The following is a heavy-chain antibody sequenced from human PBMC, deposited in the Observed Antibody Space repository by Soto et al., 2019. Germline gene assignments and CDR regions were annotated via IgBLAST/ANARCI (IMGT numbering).Heavy chain of an antibody. CDR3: ARRGTAMGNYYYYGMDV. Sequence: PGRSLKISCKGSGYSFTSYWIGWVRQMPGKGLEWMGIIYPGDSDTRYSPSFQGQVTISADKSISTAYLQWSSLKASDTAMYYCARRGTAMGNYYYYGMDVWGQGTTVTVSS. CDR1: GYSFTSYW. CDR2: IYPGDSDT. J-gene: IGHJ6*02. D-gene: IGHD5-18*01. V-gene: IGHV5-51*03.